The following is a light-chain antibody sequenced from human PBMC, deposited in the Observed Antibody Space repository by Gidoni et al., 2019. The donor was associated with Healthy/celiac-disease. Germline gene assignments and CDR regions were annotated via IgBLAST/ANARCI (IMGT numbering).Light chain of an antibody. CDR2: EVS. J-gene: IGLJ1*01. Sequence: QSALTQPPSASGSPGQSVTISCTGTSSDVGGYNYVSWYQQHPGKAPKLMIYEVSKRPSGVPDRFSGSKSGNTASLTVSGLQAEDEADYYCSSYAGSNLYVFGTGPKVTVL. CDR1: SSDVGGYNY. CDR3: SSYAGSNLYV. V-gene: IGLV2-8*01.